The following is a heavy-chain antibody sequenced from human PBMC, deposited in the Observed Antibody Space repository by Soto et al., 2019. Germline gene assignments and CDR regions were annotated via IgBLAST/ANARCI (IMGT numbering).Heavy chain of an antibody. V-gene: IGHV3-74*01. Sequence: EVHLVESGGGLVQPGGSLRLSCAASGFTFTTYWMHWFRQAPGKGLVWVSRINSDGSTTSYADSVKGRFTNSRDNANNPLYLHMNSLRAEDTAVYYCARDRDTYGYANLDYWGQGTLVTVSS. J-gene: IGHJ4*02. D-gene: IGHD5-18*01. CDR1: GFTFTTYW. CDR2: INSDGSTT. CDR3: ARDRDTYGYANLDY.